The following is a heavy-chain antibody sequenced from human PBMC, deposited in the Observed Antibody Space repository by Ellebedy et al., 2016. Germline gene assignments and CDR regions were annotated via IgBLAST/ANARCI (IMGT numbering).Heavy chain of an antibody. Sequence: SETLSLXCTVSGGSISSYHWSWIRQPAGKGLEWIGRIYSGGSTKYNPSLKSRVTMSVDTSKNQFSLNLSSVTAADTAVYFCASNFEYCSSTSCDYSSAFDIWGQGTMVTVSS. CDR1: GGSISSYH. CDR3: ASNFEYCSSTSCDYSSAFDI. V-gene: IGHV4-4*07. J-gene: IGHJ3*02. D-gene: IGHD2-2*01. CDR2: IYSGGST.